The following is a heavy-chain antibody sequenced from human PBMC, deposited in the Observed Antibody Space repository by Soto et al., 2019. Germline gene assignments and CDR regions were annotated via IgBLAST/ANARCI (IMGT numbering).Heavy chain of an antibody. V-gene: IGHV4-31*03. Sequence: QVQLQESGPGLVRASQTLSLTCTVSGGPISSDGDYWTWIRQLPGKGLEWIGYIYYRGNTYYNPALKSRVTISVDTSANQFSLTLSSVTAADTAVYYCARASYGSGSMSPLHVEAFDIWGQGTMVTVSS. CDR3: ARASYGSGSMSPLHVEAFDI. CDR2: IYYRGNT. J-gene: IGHJ3*02. D-gene: IGHD3-10*01. CDR1: GGPISSDGDY.